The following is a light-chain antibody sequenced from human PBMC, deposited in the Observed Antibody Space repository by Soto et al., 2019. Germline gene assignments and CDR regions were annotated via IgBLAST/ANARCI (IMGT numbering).Light chain of an antibody. CDR1: SSDVGGYNF. Sequence: QSALTQPASVSGSPGQSITISCTGTSSDVGGYNFVSWYQQYPGKAPKLMIYGVSNRPSGVSNRFSGSKSGNTASLTISGLQAEDEADYYCSSYTSNRGVFGEGTKLTVL. J-gene: IGLJ3*02. CDR3: SSYTSNRGV. V-gene: IGLV2-14*01. CDR2: GVS.